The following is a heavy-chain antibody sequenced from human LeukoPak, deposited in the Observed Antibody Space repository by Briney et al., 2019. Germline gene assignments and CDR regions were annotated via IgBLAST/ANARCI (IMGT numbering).Heavy chain of an antibody. D-gene: IGHD3-9*01. CDR2: TRNKANSYTT. CDR3: ARAMFATGYYAY. Sequence: GGSLRLSCAASGFTFSDHYMDWVRQAPGKGLEWVGRTRNKANSYTTEYAASVKGRFTISRDDSKNSLYLQMNSLKTEDTAVYYCARAMFATGYYAYWGQGTLVTVSS. J-gene: IGHJ4*02. CDR1: GFTFSDHY. V-gene: IGHV3-72*01.